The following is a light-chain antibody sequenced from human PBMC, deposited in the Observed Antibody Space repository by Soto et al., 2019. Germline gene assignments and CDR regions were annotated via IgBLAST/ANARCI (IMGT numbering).Light chain of an antibody. CDR1: QRVADN. CDR3: QQYHNWPIT. CDR2: GAS. J-gene: IGKJ5*01. V-gene: IGKV3-15*01. Sequence: EVVMTQSPATLSVSPGERVTLSCGSSQRVADNLAWFQQKPGQSPRLLIYGASTRANGIAARFSGSGSATDFTLTISRLEPEDFAVYYCQQYHNWPITFGQGTRLEIK.